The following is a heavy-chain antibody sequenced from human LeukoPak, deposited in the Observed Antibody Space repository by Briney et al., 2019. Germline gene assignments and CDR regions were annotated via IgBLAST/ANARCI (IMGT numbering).Heavy chain of an antibody. Sequence: PGRSLRLSCAASGFTFSSYAMHWVRQAPGKGLEWVAVISYDGSNKYYADSVKGRFTISRDNSKNTLYLQMNSLRAKDTAVYYCARGWELLYWYGMDVWGQGTTVTVSS. V-gene: IGHV3-30*04. CDR2: ISYDGSNK. D-gene: IGHD1-26*01. CDR3: ARGWELLYWYGMDV. J-gene: IGHJ6*02. CDR1: GFTFSSYA.